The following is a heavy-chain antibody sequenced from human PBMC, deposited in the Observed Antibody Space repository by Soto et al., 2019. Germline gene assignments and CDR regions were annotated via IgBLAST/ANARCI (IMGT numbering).Heavy chain of an antibody. Sequence: SGGSLRLSCAASGFTFSTYGMHWVRQAPGKGLEWVAAMSYDGSNEYYADSVKGRFTISRDNSKNTVYLQVSNLRAEDTAVYFCAREQTGSGCYADSWGQGTLVTVSS. CDR2: MSYDGSNE. D-gene: IGHD1-26*01. CDR1: GFTFSTYG. V-gene: IGHV3-30*03. CDR3: AREQTGSGCYADS. J-gene: IGHJ4*02.